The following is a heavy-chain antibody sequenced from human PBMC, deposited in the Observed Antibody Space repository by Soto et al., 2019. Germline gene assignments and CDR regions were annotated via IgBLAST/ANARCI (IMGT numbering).Heavy chain of an antibody. J-gene: IGHJ4*02. V-gene: IGHV3-48*02. Sequence: VQLVESGGGLVQPGGSLRLSCAASGFTFSSYSMNWVRQAPGKGLEWVSYISGSSDAINYADSVKGRFTISRDNAQNSLYLQMNSLRDEDTAVYYCGRDLHWAFDYWGQGTLVTVSS. D-gene: IGHD2-8*02. CDR1: GFTFSSYS. CDR2: ISGSSDAI. CDR3: GRDLHWAFDY.